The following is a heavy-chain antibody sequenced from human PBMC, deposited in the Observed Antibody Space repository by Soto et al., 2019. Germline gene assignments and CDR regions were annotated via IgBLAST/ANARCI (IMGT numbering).Heavy chain of an antibody. Sequence: QVQLVQSGAEVKKPGASVKVSCKASGYTFTSYAMHWVRQAPGQRLEWMGWINAGNGHTKYSQKFQGRVTITRDTSVSTAYMELSSLRSEDTAVYYCARDMTSDYWGQGTLVTVSS. CDR3: ARDMTSDY. J-gene: IGHJ4*02. D-gene: IGHD2-21*02. V-gene: IGHV1-3*01. CDR2: INAGNGHT. CDR1: GYTFTSYA.